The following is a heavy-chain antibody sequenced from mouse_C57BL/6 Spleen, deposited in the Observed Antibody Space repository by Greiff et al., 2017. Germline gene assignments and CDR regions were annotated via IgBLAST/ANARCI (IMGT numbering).Heavy chain of an antibody. CDR2: INPNYGTT. V-gene: IGHV1-39*01. Sequence: EVQLQQSGPELVKPGASVKISCKASGYSFTDYNMNWVKQSNGKSLEWIGVINPNYGTTSYNQKFKGKATLTVDQSSSTAYMQLNSLTSEDSAVYYWARIPSITTVVAPDYFDYWGQGTTLTVSS. CDR3: ARIPSITTVVAPDYFDY. D-gene: IGHD1-1*01. CDR1: GYSFTDYN. J-gene: IGHJ2*01.